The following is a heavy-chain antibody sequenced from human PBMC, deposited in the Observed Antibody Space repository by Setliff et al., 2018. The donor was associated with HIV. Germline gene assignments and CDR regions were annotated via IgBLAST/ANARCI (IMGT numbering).Heavy chain of an antibody. V-gene: IGHV4-31*03. Sequence: SETLSLTCSVSGASVVSGGYYWSWIRQHPEKGLEWIGYIYYSGTTTYNPSLRSRVTISLDTSLNQFSLKVNSVTAADTAVYYCASSTRKSFDFWTDSRTTYPPYYFDYWGQGTLVT. CDR2: IYYSGTT. CDR3: ASSTRKSFDFWTDSRTTYPPYYFDY. CDR1: GASVVSGGYY. D-gene: IGHD3-3*01. J-gene: IGHJ4*02.